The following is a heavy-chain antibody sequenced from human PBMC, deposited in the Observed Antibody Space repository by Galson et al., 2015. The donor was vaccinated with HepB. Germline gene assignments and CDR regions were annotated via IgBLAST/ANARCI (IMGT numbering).Heavy chain of an antibody. D-gene: IGHD5-24*01. V-gene: IGHV3-74*01. CDR1: GVTFSRYR. Sequence: SLRLSCAASGVTFSRYRMHWVRQVPGKGLVWVSRINEDRSTRSYADSVRGRFTISRDNAKNMVYLQMNSLRVEDTAVYYCAKDHGGPDDYWGQGTLVTVSS. J-gene: IGHJ4*02. CDR2: INEDRSTR. CDR3: AKDHGGPDDY.